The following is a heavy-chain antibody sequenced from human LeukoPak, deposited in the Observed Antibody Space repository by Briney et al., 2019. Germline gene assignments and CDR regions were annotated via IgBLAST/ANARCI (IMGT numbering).Heavy chain of an antibody. V-gene: IGHV4-39*01. CDR3: ARHGPIGIAAPIVD. D-gene: IGHD6-6*01. J-gene: IGHJ4*02. Sequence: SETLSLTCTVSGGSISSSSYYWGWIRQPPGKGLEWIGSIYYSGSTYYNPSLKSRVTISVDTSKNQFSLKLSSVTAADTAVYYCARHGPIGIAAPIVDWGQGTLVTVSS. CDR1: GGSISSSSYY. CDR2: IYYSGST.